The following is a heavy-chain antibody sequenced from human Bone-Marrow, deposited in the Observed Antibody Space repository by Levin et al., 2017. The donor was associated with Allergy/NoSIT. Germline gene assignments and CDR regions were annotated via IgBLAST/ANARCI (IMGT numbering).Heavy chain of an antibody. V-gene: IGHV3-30*18. J-gene: IGHJ4*02. CDR2: ISYDGSNK. CDR1: GFTFSSYG. CDR3: AKRFPLGGGEWLGVAFDY. Sequence: PGGSLRLSCAASGFTFSSYGMHWVRQAPGKGLEWVAVISYDGSNKYYADSVKGRFTISRDNSKNTLYLQMNSLRAEDTAVYYCAKRFPLGGGEWLGVAFDYWGQGTLVTVSS. D-gene: IGHD3-10*01.